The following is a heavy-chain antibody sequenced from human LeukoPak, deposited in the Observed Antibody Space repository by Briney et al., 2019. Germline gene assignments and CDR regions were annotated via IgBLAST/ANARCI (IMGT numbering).Heavy chain of an antibody. Sequence: AGGSLRLSCAASGFIFDDYAMHWVRQAPGKGLEWVSLISGDGGKTYYADSVKGRFTISRDNSKNSLYLQMDSLRTEDTASYYCAKGGSSGISYWGQGTLVTVSS. CDR1: GFIFDDYA. CDR3: AKGGSSGISY. V-gene: IGHV3-43*02. J-gene: IGHJ4*02. D-gene: IGHD3-16*01. CDR2: ISGDGGKT.